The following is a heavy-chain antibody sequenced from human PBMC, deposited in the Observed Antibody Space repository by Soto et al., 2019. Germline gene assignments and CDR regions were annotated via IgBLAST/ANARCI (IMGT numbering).Heavy chain of an antibody. V-gene: IGHV3-7*05. CDR1: GFTFSNSW. CDR2: INQDGSDK. Sequence: EVQLVESGGGLVQPGGSLRLSCAVSGFTFSNSWLSWVRQAPGKGLEWVANINQDGSDKYYVDSVKGRFTISRDNAKNSLYLQMNSLRGEDTAIYYCARVSPVMSPGYWGQGTLVTVSS. CDR3: ARVSPVMSPGY. D-gene: IGHD3-16*01. J-gene: IGHJ4*02.